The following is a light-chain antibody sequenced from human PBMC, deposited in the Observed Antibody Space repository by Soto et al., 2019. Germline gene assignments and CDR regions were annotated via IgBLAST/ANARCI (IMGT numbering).Light chain of an antibody. CDR2: YVS. J-gene: IGKJ3*01. CDR1: QSLVSSDGNTY. CDR3: MQGTHWPLT. V-gene: IGKV2-30*01. Sequence: DVVMTQSPLSLPVTLGQPASISCRSSQSLVSSDGNTYLNWFQQRPGQSPRRLIYYVSNRDSGVPDRFSGSGSGTDFTLRISRVEAEDLGVYYCMQGTHWPLTFGPGTKVDIK.